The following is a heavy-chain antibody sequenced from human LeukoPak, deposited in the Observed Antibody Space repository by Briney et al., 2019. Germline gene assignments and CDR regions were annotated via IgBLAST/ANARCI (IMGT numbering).Heavy chain of an antibody. V-gene: IGHV1-18*01. CDR3: ARDLVGYSSGRDAFDI. Sequence: ASVKVSCKASGYTFTNYGISWVRQAPGQGLEWMRWISAYNGDTNYAQKLQGRVTMTTDTSTSTAYMELRSLRSDDTAVYYCARDLVGYSSGRDAFDIWGQGTMVTVSS. CDR2: ISAYNGDT. CDR1: GYTFTNYG. D-gene: IGHD6-19*01. J-gene: IGHJ3*02.